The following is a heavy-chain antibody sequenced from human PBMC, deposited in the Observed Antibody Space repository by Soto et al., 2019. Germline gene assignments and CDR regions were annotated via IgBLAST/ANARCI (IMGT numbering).Heavy chain of an antibody. D-gene: IGHD4-4*01. CDR2: ISGYNGNT. CDR1: GYTFRSYG. CDR3: AKADSNYAGRFSYYYMDV. V-gene: IGHV1-18*01. Sequence: GASVKVSWKASGYTFRSYGISWVRQAPGQGLEWMGWISGYNGNTHYSQKFQGKVTMTTDTSTSTAYMELRNLRSDDTAVYYCAKADSNYAGRFSYYYMDVWGTGTMVTVSS. J-gene: IGHJ6*03.